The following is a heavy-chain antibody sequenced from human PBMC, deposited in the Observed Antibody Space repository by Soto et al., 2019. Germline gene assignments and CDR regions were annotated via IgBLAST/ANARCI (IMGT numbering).Heavy chain of an antibody. CDR1: GYTFTSYG. V-gene: IGHV1-18*04. CDR3: ARGGLSGRPSDDAFDI. CDR2: ISAYNGNT. J-gene: IGHJ3*02. Sequence: GASVKVSCKASGYTFTSYGISWVRQAPGQGLEWMGWISAYNGNTNYAQKLRGRVTMTTDTSTSTAYMELRSLRSDDAAVYYCARGGLSGRPSDDAFDIWGQGTMVTV. D-gene: IGHD1-20*01.